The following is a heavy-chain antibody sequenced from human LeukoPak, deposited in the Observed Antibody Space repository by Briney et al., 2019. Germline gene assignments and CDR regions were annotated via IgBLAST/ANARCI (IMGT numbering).Heavy chain of an antibody. D-gene: IGHD1-7*01. Sequence: PSETLSLTCAVSGGSISSGGYSWSWIRQPPGEGLEWIGYIYHSGSTYYNPSLKSRVTISVDRSKNQFSLKLSSVTAADTAVYYCARAPNYYFDYWGQGTLVTVSS. V-gene: IGHV4-30-2*01. J-gene: IGHJ4*02. CDR3: ARAPNYYFDY. CDR1: GGSISSGGYS. CDR2: IYHSGST.